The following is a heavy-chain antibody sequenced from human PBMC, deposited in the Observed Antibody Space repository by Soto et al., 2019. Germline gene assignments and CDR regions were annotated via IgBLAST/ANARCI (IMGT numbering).Heavy chain of an antibody. CDR1: GFTLSNAW. J-gene: IGHJ6*02. CDR3: TTDPLSIITGTPYYYYGMDV. Sequence: GGSLRLSCAASGFTLSNAWMSWVRQAPGKGLEWVGRIKSKTDVGTTDYAAPVKGRFTISRDDSKNTLYLQMTSLKTEDTAVYYCTTDPLSIITGTPYYYYGMDVWGQGTTVTVSS. CDR2: IKSKTDVGTT. V-gene: IGHV3-15*01. D-gene: IGHD1-20*01.